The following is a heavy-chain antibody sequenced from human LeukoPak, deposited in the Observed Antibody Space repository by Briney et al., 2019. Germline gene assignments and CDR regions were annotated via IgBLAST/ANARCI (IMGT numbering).Heavy chain of an antibody. V-gene: IGHV3-30*03. Sequence: PGRPLRLSCAAPGISLSNYGMHWGRQAPGKGLEWVAVISYDGSIEYYADSVKGRFTISRDNSKNTLYLQMNSLRAEDTAAYYCARSPFGGVIVIGDYWGQGTLVTVSS. J-gene: IGHJ4*02. CDR1: GISLSNYG. D-gene: IGHD3-16*02. CDR2: ISYDGSIE. CDR3: ARSPFGGVIVIGDY.